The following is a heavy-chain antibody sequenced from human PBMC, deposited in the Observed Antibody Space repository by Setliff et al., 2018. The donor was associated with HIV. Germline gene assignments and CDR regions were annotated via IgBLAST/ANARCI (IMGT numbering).Heavy chain of an antibody. CDR2: ISNSRTTT. CDR3: ARVYGRGYFDTSGYFDY. D-gene: IGHD3-22*01. CDR1: GFTFSDYY. V-gene: IGHV3-11*01. Sequence: PGGSLRLSCAASGFTFSDYYMTWIRQAPGKGLEWISYISNSRTTTSYAASVKGRFTISRDDSKNSLYLQMNSLRAEDTAVYYCARVYGRGYFDTSGYFDYWGQGTPVTVSS. J-gene: IGHJ4*02.